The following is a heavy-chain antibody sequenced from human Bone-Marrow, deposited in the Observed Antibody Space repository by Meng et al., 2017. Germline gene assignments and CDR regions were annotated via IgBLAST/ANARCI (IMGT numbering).Heavy chain of an antibody. D-gene: IGHD5-18*01. CDR2: IYWNDDK. Sequence: SGPTLVKPTQTLTLTCTFSGFSLSTSGVGVGWIRQPPGKALEWLGHIYWNDDKRYSPSLKCRLTITKDTTKNQVVLTMTNMDPVDTATYYCAHRGGYSYGTNWGQGTLVTVSS. CDR1: GFSLSTSGVG. J-gene: IGHJ4*02. V-gene: IGHV2-5*01. CDR3: AHRGGYSYGTN.